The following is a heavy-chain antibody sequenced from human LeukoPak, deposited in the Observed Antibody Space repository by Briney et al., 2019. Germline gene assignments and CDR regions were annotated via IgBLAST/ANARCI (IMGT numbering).Heavy chain of an antibody. V-gene: IGHV4-39*01. D-gene: IGHD4-23*01. J-gene: IGHJ4*02. CDR3: ARHLLTVVTLEEIFDY. CDR2: IYYSGST. CDR1: GGSISSSSYY. Sequence: SETLSLTCTVSGGSISSSSYYWGWIRQPPGKGLEWIGSIYYSGSTYYNPSLKSRVTISVDTSKNQFSLKLSSVTAADTAVYYCARHLLTVVTLEEIFDYWGQGTLVTVSS.